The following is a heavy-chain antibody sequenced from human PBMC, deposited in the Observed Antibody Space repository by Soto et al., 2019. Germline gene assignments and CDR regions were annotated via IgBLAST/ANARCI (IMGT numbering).Heavy chain of an antibody. CDR1: GGSISSGGYS. D-gene: IGHD6-13*01. CDR2: IYYSGSP. J-gene: IGHJ4*02. Sequence: PSETLSLTCTVSGGSISSGGYSWNWIRQLPGKGLEWIGYIYYSGSPYYNPSLKSRVIISVDTSQNQLSLELSSVTAADTAVYYCARVPRRYSSSWYFDNWGQGTLVTVSS. CDR3: ARVPRRYSSSWYFDN. V-gene: IGHV4-31*03.